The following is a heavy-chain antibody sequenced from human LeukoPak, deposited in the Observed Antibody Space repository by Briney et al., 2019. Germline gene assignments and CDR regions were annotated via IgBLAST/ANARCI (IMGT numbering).Heavy chain of an antibody. J-gene: IGHJ4*02. CDR3: AKVGGGFNPTLYFDF. CDR2: ISGSGGST. Sequence: GGSLRLSCAASRFTFSNDAMSWVRRAPGKGLEWVSAISGSGGSTFYADSVKGRFTISRDNSKNTLYLQMSSLRADDTAVYYCAKVGGGFNPTLYFDFWGQGTLVTVSS. D-gene: IGHD3-16*01. CDR1: RFTFSNDA. V-gene: IGHV3-23*01.